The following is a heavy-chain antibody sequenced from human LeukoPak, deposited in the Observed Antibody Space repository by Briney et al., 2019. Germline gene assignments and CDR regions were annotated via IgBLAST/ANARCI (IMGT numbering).Heavy chain of an antibody. CDR1: GASVSTSH. J-gene: IGHJ5*02. CDR2: LSYTGKT. D-gene: IGHD2/OR15-2a*01. CDR3: SEGYFEPFDH. Sequence: KPSETLSLTCLVSGASVSTSHWNWIRQLPGKGLEWIGCLSYTGKTDYNPSLTSRVTISLGTSKNQGSLKLRSVTAADTAVYYCSEGYFEPFDHWGQGTLVVVSS. V-gene: IGHV4-59*02.